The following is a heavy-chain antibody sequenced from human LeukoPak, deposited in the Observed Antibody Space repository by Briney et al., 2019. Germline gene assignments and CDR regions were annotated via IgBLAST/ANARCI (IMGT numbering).Heavy chain of an antibody. CDR2: ISAYNGNT. D-gene: IGHD3-10*01. CDR1: GYTFTSYG. Sequence: GASVKVSCKASGYTFTSYGISWVRQAPGQGLEWMGWISAYNGNTNYAQKLQGRVTMTTDTSTSTAYMELRSLRSDDTAVYYCARGGYITMVRGVIISPGIDYWGQGTLVTVSS. CDR3: ARGGYITMVRGVIISPGIDY. J-gene: IGHJ4*02. V-gene: IGHV1-18*01.